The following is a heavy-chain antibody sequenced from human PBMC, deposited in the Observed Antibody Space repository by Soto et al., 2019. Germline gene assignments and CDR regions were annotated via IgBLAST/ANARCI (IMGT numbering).Heavy chain of an antibody. CDR2: IAFDGSQE. CDR3: ARDFLEWFRASDGMDV. V-gene: IGHV3-30*03. J-gene: IGHJ6*02. CDR1: GFSFNTSG. D-gene: IGHD3-3*01. Sequence: GGSLRLSCAASGFSFNTSGMHWVRQAPGKGLEWVAVIAFDGSQEFYGDSVRGRFTISRDNSKNTLFLQMKSLTPDDTAVYYCARDFLEWFRASDGMDVWGQGTTVTVSS.